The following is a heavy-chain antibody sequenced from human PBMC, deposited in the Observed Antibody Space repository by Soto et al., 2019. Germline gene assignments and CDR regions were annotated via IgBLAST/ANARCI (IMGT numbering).Heavy chain of an antibody. V-gene: IGHV1-69*13. CDR2: IIPIFGTA. Sequence: GASVKVSCKASGGTFSSYAISWVRQAPGQGLEWMGGIIPIFGTANYAQKFQGRVTITADESTSTAYMELSSLRSEDTAVYYCAIQLELTTYYYYYGMDVWGQGTTVTVSS. J-gene: IGHJ6*02. CDR1: GGTFSSYA. D-gene: IGHD1-1*01. CDR3: AIQLELTTYYYYYGMDV.